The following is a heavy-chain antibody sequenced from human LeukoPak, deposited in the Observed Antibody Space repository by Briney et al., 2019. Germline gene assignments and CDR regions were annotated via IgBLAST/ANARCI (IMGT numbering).Heavy chain of an antibody. D-gene: IGHD3-10*01. V-gene: IGHV3-30*02. Sequence: GGSLRLSCAASGFTFSTFGMHWVRQAPGKGLEWVTFIRYDGSDKYYTDSVKGRFTISRDNSRNILFLQMNSLRTHDTAVYYCAKDGGRGVLDYWGQGTLVTVSS. CDR3: AKDGGRGVLDY. CDR1: GFTFSTFG. J-gene: IGHJ4*02. CDR2: IRYDGSDK.